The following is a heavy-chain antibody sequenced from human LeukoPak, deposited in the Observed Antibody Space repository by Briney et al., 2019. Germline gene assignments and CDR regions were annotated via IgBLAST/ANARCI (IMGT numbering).Heavy chain of an antibody. CDR3: AKDIAAHPLYMDV. CDR1: GFTFDDYA. V-gene: IGHV3-9*03. Sequence: PGGSLRLSCAASGFTFDDYAMHWVRQAPGKGLEWVSGISWNSGSIGYADSVKGRFTISRDNAKNSLYLQMNSLRAEDMALYYCAKDIAAHPLYMDVWGKGTTVTVSS. J-gene: IGHJ6*03. CDR2: ISWNSGSI. D-gene: IGHD6-13*01.